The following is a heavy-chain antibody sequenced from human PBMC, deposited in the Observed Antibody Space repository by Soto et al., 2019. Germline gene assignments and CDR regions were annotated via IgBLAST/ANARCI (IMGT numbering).Heavy chain of an antibody. CDR3: ARGGGIYSISWNLDY. CDR2: IYYSGST. D-gene: IGHD6-13*01. Sequence: SETLSLTCTVSGGSISSGGYYWSWIRQHPGKGLEWIGYIYYSGSTYYNPSLKSRVTISVDTSKNQFSLKLSSVTAADTAVYYCARGGGIYSISWNLDYWGQGTLVTVSS. J-gene: IGHJ4*02. CDR1: GGSISSGGYY. V-gene: IGHV4-31*03.